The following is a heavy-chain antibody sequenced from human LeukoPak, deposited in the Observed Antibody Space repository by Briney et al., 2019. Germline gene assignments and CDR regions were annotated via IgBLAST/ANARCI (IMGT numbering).Heavy chain of an antibody. CDR1: GGSISSSSYY. CDR2: IYYSGST. V-gene: IGHV4-39*01. CDR3: ARPSGSYYLGIFDY. D-gene: IGHD1-26*01. Sequence: SETLSLTCTVSGGSISSSSYYWGWIRQPPGKGLEWIGSIYYSGSTYYNPSLRSRVTLSVNTTKNQFSLKLSSVTAADTAVYYCARPSGSYYLGIFDYWGQGTLVTVSS. J-gene: IGHJ4*02.